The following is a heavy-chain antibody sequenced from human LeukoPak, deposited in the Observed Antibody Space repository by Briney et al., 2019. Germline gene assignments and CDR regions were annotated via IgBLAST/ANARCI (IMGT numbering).Heavy chain of an antibody. CDR2: VRSKANNYAT. Sequence: GGSLRLSCAASGFTFSGSAMHWVRQAFGKGLEWVGRVRSKANNYATEYAASVKGRFTISRDDSKNTAYLQMNSLKTEDTAVYYCTRRIAGVPISMGDYWGQGTLVTVSS. J-gene: IGHJ4*02. CDR3: TRRIAGVPISMGDY. V-gene: IGHV3-73*01. CDR1: GFTFSGSA. D-gene: IGHD6-13*01.